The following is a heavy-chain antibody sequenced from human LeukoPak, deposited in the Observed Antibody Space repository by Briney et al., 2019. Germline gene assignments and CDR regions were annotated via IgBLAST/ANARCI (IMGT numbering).Heavy chain of an antibody. CDR1: GGSISTYY. V-gene: IGHV4-59*08. CDR3: ARSYYYGSGSYGMDV. J-gene: IGHJ6*02. Sequence: SETLSLTCAVSGGSISTYYWSWIRQPPGKGLEWIGYIYYSGSTNYNPSLKSRVTISVDTSKNQVSLKLSSVTAADTAVYYCARSYYYGSGSYGMDVWGQGTTVTVSS. D-gene: IGHD3-10*01. CDR2: IYYSGST.